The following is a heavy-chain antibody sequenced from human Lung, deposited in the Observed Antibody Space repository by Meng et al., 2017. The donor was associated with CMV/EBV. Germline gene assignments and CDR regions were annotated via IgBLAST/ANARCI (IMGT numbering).Heavy chain of an antibody. CDR2: ISGIVGST. CDR3: AKDPVPAPLYYFDY. D-gene: IGHD2-2*01. CDR1: GFTFSSYA. J-gene: IGHJ4*02. V-gene: IGHV3-23*01. Sequence: GESLKISCAASGFTFSSYAMSWVRQAPGKGLEWVSAISGIVGSTYYADSVKGRFTISRDNSKNTLYLQMNSLRAEDTAVYYCAKDPVPAPLYYFDYWGQGALVTVSS.